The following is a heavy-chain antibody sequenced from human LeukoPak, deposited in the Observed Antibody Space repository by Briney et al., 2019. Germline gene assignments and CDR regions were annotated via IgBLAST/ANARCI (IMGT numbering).Heavy chain of an antibody. V-gene: IGHV4-59*08. Sequence: PSETLSLTCTVSGGSISGHGWSWIRQPPGKGLGWIGYVSYSGSTRSNPSLNSRVTMSADRSKNQFSLRLTSVTAADTAVYYCARHGYCSGGSCYSETDYWGQGALVAVSS. CDR3: ARHGYCSGGSCYSETDY. CDR2: VSYSGST. D-gene: IGHD2-15*01. CDR1: GGSISGHG. J-gene: IGHJ4*02.